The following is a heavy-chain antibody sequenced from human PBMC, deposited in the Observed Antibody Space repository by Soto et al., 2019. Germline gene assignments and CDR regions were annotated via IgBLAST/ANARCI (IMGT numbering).Heavy chain of an antibody. CDR2: IYYSGST. CDR1: GGSISSYY. Sequence: SETLSLTCTVSGGSISSYYWSWIRQPPGKGLEWIGYIYYSGSTNYNPSLKSRVTISVDTSKNQFSLKLSSVTAADTAVYYYARSDGRYWGQGTLVTVPQ. V-gene: IGHV4-59*01. J-gene: IGHJ4*02. CDR3: ARSDGRY.